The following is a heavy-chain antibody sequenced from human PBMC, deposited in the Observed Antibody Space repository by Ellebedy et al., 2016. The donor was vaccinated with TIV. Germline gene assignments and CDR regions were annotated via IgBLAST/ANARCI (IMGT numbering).Heavy chain of an antibody. CDR2: ILYDGSNK. V-gene: IGHV3-30*18. D-gene: IGHD6-6*01. CDR3: AKDEGITARPVFDS. Sequence: GGSLRLSXAASGFTFSSYGMHWVRQAPGKGLEWVAVILYDGSNKYYADSVKGRFTISRDISKNTLFLQMNSLRAEDTAVYYCAKDEGITARPVFDSWGRGTLVTVSS. CDR1: GFTFSSYG. J-gene: IGHJ4*02.